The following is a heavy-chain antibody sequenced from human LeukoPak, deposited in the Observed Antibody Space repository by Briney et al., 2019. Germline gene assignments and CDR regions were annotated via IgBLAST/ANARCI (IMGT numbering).Heavy chain of an antibody. CDR3: ARVRYQLPNDNWFDP. CDR2: IYHSGST. J-gene: IGHJ5*02. CDR1: GGSISSGGYS. D-gene: IGHD2-2*01. V-gene: IGHV4-30-2*01. Sequence: SGTLSLTCAVSGGSISSGGYSWSWIRQPPGKGLEWIGYIYHSGSTYYNPSLKSRVTISVDRSKNQFSLKLSSVTAADTAVYYCARVRYQLPNDNWFDPWGQGTLVTVSS.